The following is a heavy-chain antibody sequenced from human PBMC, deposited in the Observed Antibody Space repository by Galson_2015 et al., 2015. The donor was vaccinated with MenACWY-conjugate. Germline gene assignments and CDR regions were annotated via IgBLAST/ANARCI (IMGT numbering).Heavy chain of an antibody. CDR3: AKGANYYDRSGKGYAAFDI. D-gene: IGHD3-22*01. CDR2: SGGDM. Sequence: SGGDMDYADSVEGRFTISRENSKYTVYLQMNSLRAEDTAVYHCAKGANYYDRSGKGYAAFDIWGQGTMVTVSS. J-gene: IGHJ3*02. V-gene: IGHV3-23*01.